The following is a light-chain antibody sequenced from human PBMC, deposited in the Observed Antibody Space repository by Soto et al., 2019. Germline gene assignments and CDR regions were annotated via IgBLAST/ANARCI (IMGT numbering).Light chain of an antibody. J-gene: IGKJ1*01. CDR1: QSVSSSY. Sequence: EMEWTQSPGTLSVSGGERAAVSCGASQSVSSSYLAWYQQKPGQAPRLXIYGASSRATGIPDRFSGSGSGTDFTLTISRLEPEDFAVYYCQQYGSSPATFGQGTKVDIK. CDR3: QQYGSSPAT. CDR2: GAS. V-gene: IGKV3-20*01.